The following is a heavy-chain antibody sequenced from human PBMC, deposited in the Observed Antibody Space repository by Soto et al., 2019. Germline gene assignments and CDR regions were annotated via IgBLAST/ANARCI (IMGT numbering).Heavy chain of an antibody. CDR1: GYSFTSYY. CDR2: INPSGGST. D-gene: IGHD6-13*01. Sequence: ASVKVSCKASGYSFTSYYMHWVRQAPGQGLEWVGIINPSGGSTSYAQKFQGRISMTRDTSTSTVYMELSSLRSEDTAVYYCARRGVIAAAGGGYYNGMDVWGQGTTVTAP. CDR3: ARRGVIAAAGGGYYNGMDV. V-gene: IGHV1-46*01. J-gene: IGHJ6*02.